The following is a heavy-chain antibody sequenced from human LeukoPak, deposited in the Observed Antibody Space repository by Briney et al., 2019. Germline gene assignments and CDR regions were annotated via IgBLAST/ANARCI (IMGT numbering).Heavy chain of an antibody. CDR2: ISSSSSYI. Sequence: GGSLRLSCAASGFTFSSYSMNWVRQAPGKGLEWVSSISSSSSYIYYADSVKGRFTISRDNAKNSLYLQMNSLRAEDTAVYYCARDDGGSYGYYYYYMDVWGKGTTVTISS. CDR3: ARDDGGSYGYYYYYMDV. J-gene: IGHJ6*03. V-gene: IGHV3-21*01. CDR1: GFTFSSYS. D-gene: IGHD1-26*01.